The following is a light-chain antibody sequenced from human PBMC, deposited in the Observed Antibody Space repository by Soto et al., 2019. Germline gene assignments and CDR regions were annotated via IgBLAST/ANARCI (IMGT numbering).Light chain of an antibody. CDR2: EVS. J-gene: IGLJ1*01. Sequence: QSVLAQPASVSGPPGQSITISCTGTSSDVGGYNFVSWYQQYPGKAPKLMIYEVSNRPSGVSNRFSGSKSGNTASLTISGLQAEDEADYYCNSYTSTSTLVFGTGTKVTVL. CDR1: SSDVGGYNF. V-gene: IGLV2-14*01. CDR3: NSYTSTSTLV.